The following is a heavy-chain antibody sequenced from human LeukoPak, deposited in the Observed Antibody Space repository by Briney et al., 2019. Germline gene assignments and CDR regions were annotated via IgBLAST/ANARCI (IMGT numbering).Heavy chain of an antibody. D-gene: IGHD3-10*01. J-gene: IGHJ5*02. CDR1: GYTFTGYY. CDR3: ARDVGLGFYSGSGKYHS. V-gene: IGHV1-18*04. CDR2: ISGHNGET. Sequence: ASVKVSCKASGYTFTGYYMHWVRQAPGQGFEWMAWISGHNGETKYAQRFQGRLTLTTDTPTSTAYMELRSLKSDDTATYYCARDVGLGFYSGSGKYHSWGQGTLVTVSS.